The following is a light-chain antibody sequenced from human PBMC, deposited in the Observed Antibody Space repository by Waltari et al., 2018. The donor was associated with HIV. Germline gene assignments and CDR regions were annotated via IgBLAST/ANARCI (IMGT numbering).Light chain of an antibody. CDR2: GKN. CDR1: SLRIYY. Sequence: SSELTQDPAVSVALGQTVRITCQGDSLRIYYASWYQQKPGQALVLVIYGKNNRPSGIPDRFSDSSSGNTASLTITGAQAEDEADYYCNSRDSSGNHVVFGGGTRLTVL. J-gene: IGLJ2*01. CDR3: NSRDSSGNHVV. V-gene: IGLV3-19*01.